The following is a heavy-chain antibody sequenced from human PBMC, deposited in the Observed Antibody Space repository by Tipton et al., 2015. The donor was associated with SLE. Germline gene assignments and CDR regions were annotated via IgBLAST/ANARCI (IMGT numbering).Heavy chain of an antibody. D-gene: IGHD3-16*01. CDR2: INHSGST. CDR3: ARHGYGGY. Sequence: TLSLTCAVYGGSFSGYYWSWIRQPPGKGLEWIGEINHSGSTNYNPSLKSRVTISIDTSKNQFSLKLSSVTAADTAVYYYARHGYGGYWGRGTLVTVSS. V-gene: IGHV4-34*01. CDR1: GGSFSGYY. J-gene: IGHJ4*02.